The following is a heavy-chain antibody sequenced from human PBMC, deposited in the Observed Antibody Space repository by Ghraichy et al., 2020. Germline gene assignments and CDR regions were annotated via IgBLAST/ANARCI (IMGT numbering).Heavy chain of an antibody. CDR1: RGSISSGGYY. D-gene: IGHD6-13*01. Sequence: LRLSCTVSRGSISSGGYYWGWIRQHPGKGLEWIGHIFHTGNAYYNPSLKSRVTMSVDMSKNQFSLNLNSVTTADTAVYYCARILSSRPTSFDRWGQGSLVTVSS. J-gene: IGHJ5*02. CDR3: ARILSSRPTSFDR. V-gene: IGHV4-31*03. CDR2: IFHTGNA.